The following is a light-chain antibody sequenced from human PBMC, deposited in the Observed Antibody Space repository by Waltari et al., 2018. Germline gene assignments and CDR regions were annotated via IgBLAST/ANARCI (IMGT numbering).Light chain of an antibody. CDR2: VNSDGSH. Sequence: QLVLTQSPSASASLGASVNLPCTLSSGQSSNVIPWPQQQPEKGPRYLMKVNSDGSHSKGDKIPDRFSGSSSGAERYLTISSLQSEDEADYYCQTGGHGTWVFGGGTKLTVL. CDR1: SGQSSNV. J-gene: IGLJ3*02. CDR3: QTGGHGTWV. V-gene: IGLV4-69*01.